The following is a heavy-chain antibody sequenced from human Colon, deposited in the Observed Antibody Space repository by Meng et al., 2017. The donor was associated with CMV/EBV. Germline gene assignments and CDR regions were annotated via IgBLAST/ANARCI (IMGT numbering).Heavy chain of an antibody. Sequence: VLLVQRGAEVVTLGASVKVSCKASGHTFTGYFMYWVRPAPGQGLEWLGVINPITGGTNYAQKFQGRVTMTRDTSMNTAYMELSRLRSDDTAVYYCASLSGGDFDYWGQGTLVTVSS. CDR2: INPITGGT. CDR3: ASLSGGDFDY. CDR1: GHTFTGYF. J-gene: IGHJ4*02. D-gene: IGHD1-26*01. V-gene: IGHV1-2*02.